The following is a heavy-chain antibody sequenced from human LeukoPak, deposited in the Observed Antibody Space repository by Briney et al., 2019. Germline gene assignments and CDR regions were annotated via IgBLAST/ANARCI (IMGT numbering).Heavy chain of an antibody. J-gene: IGHJ3*02. CDR3: ASAGRWLQFSAFDI. D-gene: IGHD5-24*01. CDR1: GGSIGSYF. CDR2: IFYTGNT. V-gene: IGHV4-59*12. Sequence: SETLSLTCTVSGGSIGSYFWSWIRQPPGTGLEWIGYIFYTGNTNYNPSLKSRVTISIDTSKNQFSLNLTSVTAADTAVYYCASAGRWLQFSAFDIWGQGTMVTVSS.